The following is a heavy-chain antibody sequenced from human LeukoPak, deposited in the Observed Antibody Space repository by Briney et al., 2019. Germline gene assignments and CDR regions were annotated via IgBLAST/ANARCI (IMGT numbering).Heavy chain of an antibody. V-gene: IGHV1-69*04. CDR2: IIPILGIA. D-gene: IGHD4-23*01. CDR1: GYTFTSYG. J-gene: IGHJ4*02. CDR3: ARDTDYGGNSDYFDY. Sequence: SVKVSCKASGYTFTSYGISWVRQAPGQGLEWMGRIIPILGIANYAQKFQGRVTITADKSTSTAYMELSSLRSEDTAVYYCARDTDYGGNSDYFDYWGQGTLVTVSS.